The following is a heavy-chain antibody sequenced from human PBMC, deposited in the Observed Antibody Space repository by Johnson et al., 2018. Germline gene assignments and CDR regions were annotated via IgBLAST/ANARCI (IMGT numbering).Heavy chain of an antibody. J-gene: IGHJ6*02. CDR3: ARGERLLPPQYYYYGMDV. D-gene: IGHD2-15*01. CDR2: IYYSGST. Sequence: QVQLQESGPGLVKPSETLSLTCTVSGGSISSYYWSWIRQPPGKGLEWIGYIYYSGSTNYNPSLKSRVTISVDTSKNQFSLKLSSVTAADTAVYYCARGERLLPPQYYYYGMDVWGQGTTVTVSS. V-gene: IGHV4-59*12. CDR1: GGSISSYY.